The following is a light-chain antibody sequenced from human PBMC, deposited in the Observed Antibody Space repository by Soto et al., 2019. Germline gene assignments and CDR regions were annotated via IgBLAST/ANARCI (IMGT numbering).Light chain of an antibody. Sequence: QSALTQPPSAPESPGQSVTISCTGTSSDVGGYNYVSWYQQHPGKAPKLMIYEVSKRPSGVPDRFSGSKSGNTASLTVSGLQAEDEADYYCSSYAGSNNFVFGSGTKVTVL. V-gene: IGLV2-8*01. CDR1: SSDVGGYNY. J-gene: IGLJ1*01. CDR3: SSYAGSNNFV. CDR2: EVS.